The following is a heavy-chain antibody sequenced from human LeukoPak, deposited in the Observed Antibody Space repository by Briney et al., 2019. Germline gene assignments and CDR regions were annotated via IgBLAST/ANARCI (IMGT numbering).Heavy chain of an antibody. CDR1: GGSISSYY. Sequence: PSETLSLTCTVSGGSISSYYWSWIRQPPGKGLEWIGYIYYSGSTSYNPSLKSRVTISVDTSKNQFSLKLSSVTAADTAVYYCARVVNGYVIWGQGTLVTVSS. J-gene: IGHJ4*02. V-gene: IGHV4-59*01. CDR3: ARVVNGYVI. CDR2: IYYSGST. D-gene: IGHD5-12*01.